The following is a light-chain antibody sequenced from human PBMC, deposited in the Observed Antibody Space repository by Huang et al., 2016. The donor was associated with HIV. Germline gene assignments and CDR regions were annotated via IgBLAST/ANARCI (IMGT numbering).Light chain of an antibody. V-gene: IGKV3-15*01. Sequence: EIVMTQSPATLSVSPGERATLPCRARQSVSSNLAGYQQKPGQAPRLLIYAASTRATGIPARFSGSGSGTEFTLTISSLQSEDFAVYYCQQYNNWPRTFGQGTKVEIK. CDR1: QSVSSN. CDR2: AAS. CDR3: QQYNNWPRT. J-gene: IGKJ1*01.